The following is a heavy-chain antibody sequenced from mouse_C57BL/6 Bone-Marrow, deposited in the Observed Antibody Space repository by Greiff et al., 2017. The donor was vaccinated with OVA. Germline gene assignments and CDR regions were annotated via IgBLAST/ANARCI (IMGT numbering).Heavy chain of an antibody. D-gene: IGHD1-1*01. Sequence: QVQLKQPGAELVKPGASVKMSCKASGYTFTSYWITWVKQRPGQGLEWIGDIYPGSGSTNYNEKFKSKATLTVDTSSSTAYMQLSSLTSEDSAVYYCARFSYYYYGSRNWYFDVWGTGTTVTVSS. CDR1: GYTFTSYW. J-gene: IGHJ1*03. CDR3: ARFSYYYYGSRNWYFDV. CDR2: IYPGSGST. V-gene: IGHV1-55*01.